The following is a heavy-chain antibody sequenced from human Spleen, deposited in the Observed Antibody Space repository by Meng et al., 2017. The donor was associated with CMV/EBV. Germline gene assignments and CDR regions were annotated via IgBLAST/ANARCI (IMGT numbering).Heavy chain of an antibody. J-gene: IGHJ4*02. CDR1: GGSISSSNW. CDR3: ARDVGRVALSAAFFDS. D-gene: IGHD2-2*01. CDR2: IYYTGST. V-gene: IGHV4-4*02. Sequence: GGSISSSNWWSWVRQPPGKGLQWIGAIYYTGSTNYNPSLKSRVIMSVDKSKDQFSLKLNSVTAADMAVYYCARDVGRVALSAAFFDSWGQGTLVTVSS.